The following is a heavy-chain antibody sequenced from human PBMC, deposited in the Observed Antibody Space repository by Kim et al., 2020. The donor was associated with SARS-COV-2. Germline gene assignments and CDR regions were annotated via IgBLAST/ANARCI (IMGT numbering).Heavy chain of an antibody. V-gene: IGHV1-2*02. D-gene: IGHD4-17*01. Sequence: NYAQKFQGRVTMTRDTSISTAYMELSRLRSDDTAVYYCAMTTVTLGAFDIWGQGTMVTVSS. J-gene: IGHJ3*02. CDR3: AMTTVTLGAFDI.